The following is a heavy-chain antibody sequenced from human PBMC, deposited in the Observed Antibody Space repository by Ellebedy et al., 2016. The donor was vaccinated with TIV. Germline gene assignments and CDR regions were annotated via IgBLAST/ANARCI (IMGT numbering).Heavy chain of an antibody. CDR3: ATDGSYGDYRSPTHAFVM. CDR1: GFSFSSYW. CDR2: VNQDGSDK. V-gene: IGHV3-7*01. J-gene: IGHJ3*02. D-gene: IGHD1-26*01. Sequence: GGSLRLSCAASGFSFSSYWMSWVRQAPGKGLEWVANVNQDGSDKYYVDSLRGRFTISRDNAMNSVYLQMNSLRGEDTAVYYCATDGSYGDYRSPTHAFVMWGQGTLVTVSS.